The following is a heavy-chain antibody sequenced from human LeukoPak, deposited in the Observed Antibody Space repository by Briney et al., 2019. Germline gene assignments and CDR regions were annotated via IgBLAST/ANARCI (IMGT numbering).Heavy chain of an antibody. J-gene: IGHJ6*02. CDR2: IWYDGSNK. Sequence: GRSLRLSCAASGFTFSSYGMHWVRQAPGKGLEWVAVIWYDGSNKYYADSVKGRFTISRDNSKNTLYLQMNSLRAEDTAVYYCARERDLGRDCNLYYYYGMDVWGQGTTVTVSS. CDR1: GFTFSSYG. CDR3: ARERDLGRDCNLYYYYGMDV. V-gene: IGHV3-33*01. D-gene: IGHD2-21*02.